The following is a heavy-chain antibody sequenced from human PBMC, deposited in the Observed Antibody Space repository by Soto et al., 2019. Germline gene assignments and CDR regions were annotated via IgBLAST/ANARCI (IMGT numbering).Heavy chain of an antibody. Sequence: GESLKISCKGSGYSFTSYWIGWARQMPGKGLEWMGIIYPGDSDTRYSPSFQGQVTIPADKSISTAYLQWSSLKASDSAVYYCARLSRASFALDVWGQGTTVTVSS. CDR2: IYPGDSDT. CDR1: GYSFTSYW. D-gene: IGHD3-16*01. CDR3: ARLSRASFALDV. J-gene: IGHJ6*02. V-gene: IGHV5-51*01.